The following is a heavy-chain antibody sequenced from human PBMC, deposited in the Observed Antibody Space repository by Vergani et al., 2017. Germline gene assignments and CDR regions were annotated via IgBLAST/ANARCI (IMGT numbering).Heavy chain of an antibody. CDR2: IWYDGSNK. CDR3: ARTAARQYYYYYGMDV. V-gene: IGHV3-33*01. J-gene: IGHJ6*02. Sequence: QVQLVESGGGVVQPGRSLRLSCAASGFTFSTYGMHWVRQAPGKGLEWVAIIWYDGSNKYYADSVKGRFTISRDNSENTLYLQMNSLRAEDTAVYYCARTAARQYYYYYGMDVWGQGTTVTVSS. D-gene: IGHD6-6*01. CDR1: GFTFSTYG.